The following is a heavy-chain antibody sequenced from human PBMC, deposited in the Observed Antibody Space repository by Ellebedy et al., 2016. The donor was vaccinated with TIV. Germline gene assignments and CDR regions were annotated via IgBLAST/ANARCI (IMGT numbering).Heavy chain of an antibody. CDR3: ARLLPLAGGGGFDY. CDR2: INPNNGAT. Sequence: AASVKVSCKASGYTFTAYYVHWVRQAPGQGLEWMGWINPNNGATRFAQNFQGRVTMTRDTSISTIYMELSRLRSDDTAVYFCARLLPLAGGGGFDYWGQGTLVIVSS. CDR1: GYTFTAYY. J-gene: IGHJ4*02. D-gene: IGHD6-19*01. V-gene: IGHV1-2*02.